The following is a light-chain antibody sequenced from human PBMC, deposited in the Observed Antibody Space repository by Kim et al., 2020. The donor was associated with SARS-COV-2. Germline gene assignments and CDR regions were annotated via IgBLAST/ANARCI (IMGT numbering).Light chain of an antibody. J-gene: IGKJ2*01. V-gene: IGKV3-15*01. Sequence: SVSPGERATLYCRASQSVSSNLAWYQQKPGQAPRLLIYGASTRATGIPARFSGSGSGTEFTLTISSLQSEDFAVYYCQQYHNWPYTFGQGTKLEI. CDR2: GAS. CDR1: QSVSSN. CDR3: QQYHNWPYT.